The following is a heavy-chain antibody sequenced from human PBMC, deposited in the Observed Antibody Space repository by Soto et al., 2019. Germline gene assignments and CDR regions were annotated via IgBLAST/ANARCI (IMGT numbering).Heavy chain of an antibody. J-gene: IGHJ4*02. D-gene: IGHD2-21*02. CDR2: IYYSGST. CDR3: ARLRVVVTAIPFDY. V-gene: IGHV4-39*01. Sequence: PSERLSLTCAVCGGSISSSSDYGGWIRQPPGKGLEWIGSIYYSGSTYYNPSLKSRVTISVDTSKNQFSLKLSSVTAADTAVYYCARLRVVVTAIPFDYWGQGTLVTVSS. CDR1: GGSISSSSDY.